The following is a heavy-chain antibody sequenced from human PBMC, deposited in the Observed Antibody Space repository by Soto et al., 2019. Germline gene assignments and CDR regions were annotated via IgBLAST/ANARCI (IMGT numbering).Heavy chain of an antibody. Sequence: EVQLLQSGGTLVQPGGSLRLSCAASGFTFSSHGMTWVRQAPGKGLEWVSTFGAGGGTTYYADSVKGRFTISRDTSKNTLYLQMNTLRAEDTALYFCAKSTAMDDDYSYGMDIWGQGTTVTVPS. D-gene: IGHD5-18*01. CDR2: FGAGGGTT. CDR1: GFTFSSHG. CDR3: AKSTAMDDDYSYGMDI. V-gene: IGHV3-23*01. J-gene: IGHJ6*02.